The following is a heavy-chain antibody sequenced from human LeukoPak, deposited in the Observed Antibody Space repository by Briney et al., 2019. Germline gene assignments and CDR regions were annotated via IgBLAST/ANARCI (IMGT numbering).Heavy chain of an antibody. CDR1: GFTFSTSW. CDR2: IDKHGSGK. CDR3: ARDGGWGYYDL. J-gene: IGHJ4*02. V-gene: IGHV3-7*01. D-gene: IGHD3-16*01. Sequence: PGGSLRLSCVASGFTFSTSWATWVRQAPGKGLEWVANIDKHGSGKYYVDSVKGPFAISRDYANNSVFLQMNSLRAEDTSVYYCARDGGWGYYDLWGQGTPVTVSS.